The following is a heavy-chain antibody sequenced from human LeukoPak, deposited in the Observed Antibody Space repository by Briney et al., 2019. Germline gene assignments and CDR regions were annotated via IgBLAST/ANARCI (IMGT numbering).Heavy chain of an antibody. CDR1: GFTFSSYS. D-gene: IGHD5-12*01. CDR3: AKNSGYGAKFPFDY. CDR2: ISSSSSYI. J-gene: IGHJ4*02. V-gene: IGHV3-21*04. Sequence: SGGSLRLSCAASGFTFSSYSMNWVRQAPGKGLEWVSSISSSSSYIYYADSVKGRFTISRDNAKNSLYLQMNSLRAEDTAVYYCAKNSGYGAKFPFDYWGQGTLVTVSS.